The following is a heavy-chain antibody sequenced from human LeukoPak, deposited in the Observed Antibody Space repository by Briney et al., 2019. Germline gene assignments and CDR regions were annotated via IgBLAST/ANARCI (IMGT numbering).Heavy chain of an antibody. CDR3: ARGTGYYATLV. CDR2: IYYSGST. V-gene: IGHV4-38-2*02. J-gene: IGHJ4*02. D-gene: IGHD3-10*01. Sequence: KASETLSLTCTVSGGSISSGYYWGWIRQPPGKGLEWIGSIYYSGSTKYNPSLKSRVTISLDTSKNQFSLKLTSVTAADTAVYYCARGTGYYATLVWGQGTLVAVSS. CDR1: GGSISSGYY.